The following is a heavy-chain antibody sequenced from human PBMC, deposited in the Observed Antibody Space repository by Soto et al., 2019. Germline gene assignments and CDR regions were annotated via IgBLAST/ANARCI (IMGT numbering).Heavy chain of an antibody. V-gene: IGHV3-64*01. CDR1: GFAFSSYA. Sequence: GGSLRLSCAASGFAFSSYAMSWVRQAPGKGLEYVSTISSHGGTTEYANSVKGRFTISRDNSKNTLYLQMGSLGADDMAVYYCAKDGYGSASWYYFDYWGQGILVTVSS. CDR3: AKDGYGSASWYYFDY. CDR2: ISSHGGTT. D-gene: IGHD3-10*01. J-gene: IGHJ4*01.